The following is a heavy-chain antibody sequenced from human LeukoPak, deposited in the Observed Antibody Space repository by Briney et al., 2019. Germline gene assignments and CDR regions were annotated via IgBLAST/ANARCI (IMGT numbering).Heavy chain of an antibody. J-gene: IGHJ6*02. D-gene: IGHD1-1*01. Sequence: GGSLRLSCAASGFTFSSYAMSWVRQAPGKGLEWVSAISGSGGSTYYADSVKGRFTISRDNSKNTLYLQMNSLRAEDTAVYYCAREVSTTGTTSPDYYGMDVWGQGTTVTVSS. CDR2: ISGSGGST. V-gene: IGHV3-23*01. CDR3: AREVSTTGTTSPDYYGMDV. CDR1: GFTFSSYA.